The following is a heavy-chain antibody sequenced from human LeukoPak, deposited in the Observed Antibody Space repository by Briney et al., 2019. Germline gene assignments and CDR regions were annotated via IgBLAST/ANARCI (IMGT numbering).Heavy chain of an antibody. J-gene: IGHJ4*02. CDR2: ISAYNGNT. D-gene: IGHD2-2*01. Sequence: GASVKVSCKASGYTFTSYGISWVRQAPGQGLEWMGWISAYNGNTNYAQKLQGRVTMTTDTSTNTAYMELRSLRSDDTAVYYCASLFYCSSTSCHFGLDYWGQGTLVTVSS. CDR3: ASLFYCSSTSCHFGLDY. V-gene: IGHV1-18*01. CDR1: GYTFTSYG.